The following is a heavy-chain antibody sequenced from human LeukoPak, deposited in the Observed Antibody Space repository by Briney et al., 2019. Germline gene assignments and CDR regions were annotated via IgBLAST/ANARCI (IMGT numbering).Heavy chain of an antibody. V-gene: IGHV1-69*13. D-gene: IGHD3-22*01. CDR3: ARDSSYYYDSSGYYYFDY. CDR1: GYTFTNYA. CDR2: IIPIFGTA. J-gene: IGHJ4*02. Sequence: GASVKVSCKASGYTFTNYAVIWVRQAPGQGLEWMGGIIPIFGTANYAQKFQGRVTITADESTSTAYMELSSLRSEDTAVYYCARDSSYYYDSSGYYYFDYWGQGRLVTVSS.